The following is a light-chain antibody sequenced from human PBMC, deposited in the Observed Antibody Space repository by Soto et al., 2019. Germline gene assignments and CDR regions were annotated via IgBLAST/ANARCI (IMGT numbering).Light chain of an antibody. V-gene: IGKV1-17*01. CDR1: QGIRNT. CDR2: AAS. CDR3: LQHNRYPYT. Sequence: GARVTITCRASQGIRNTLGWYQQKPGKAPKRLIYAASTLQSGVPSRFSGSGSGTEFTLTISTLQPEDFATYFCLQHNRYPYTFGQGTKLYI. J-gene: IGKJ2*01.